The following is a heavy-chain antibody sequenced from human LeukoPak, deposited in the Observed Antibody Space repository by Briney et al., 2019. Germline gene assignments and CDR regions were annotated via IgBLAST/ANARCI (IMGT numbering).Heavy chain of an antibody. V-gene: IGHV4-59*08. Sequence: SETPSLTCTASGGSISSYYWSWIRQPPGRGLEWIGYIYYSGSTNYNPSLKSRVTISVDTSKNQFSLKLSSVTAADTAVYYCARLGQQLSYYMDVWGKGTTVTVSS. D-gene: IGHD6-13*01. CDR2: IYYSGST. J-gene: IGHJ6*03. CDR3: ARLGQQLSYYMDV. CDR1: GGSISSYY.